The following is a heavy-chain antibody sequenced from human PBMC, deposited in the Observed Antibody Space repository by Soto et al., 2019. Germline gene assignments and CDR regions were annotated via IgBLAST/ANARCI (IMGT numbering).Heavy chain of an antibody. CDR1: GFTFSSYA. Sequence: EVQLLESGGGLVQPGGSLRLSCETSGFTFSSYAMTWVRQAPGMGLEWVAVINYIGRTTFHAQSVKGRFTISRDNSMNTVFLQMDSLRAEDTAVYYCVKQRGPGKTYYSNMDVWGLGTTVIVSS. D-gene: IGHD6-25*01. V-gene: IGHV3-23*01. CDR3: VKQRGPGKTYYSNMDV. J-gene: IGHJ6*02. CDR2: INYIGRTT.